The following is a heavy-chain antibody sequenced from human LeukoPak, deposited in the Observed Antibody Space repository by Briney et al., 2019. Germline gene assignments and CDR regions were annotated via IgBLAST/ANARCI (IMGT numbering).Heavy chain of an antibody. CDR2: IYSDGTT. V-gene: IGHV3-53*01. D-gene: IGHD4-17*01. CDR1: GFSVSRNY. Sequence: PGGSLRLSCAVSGFSVSRNYMSWVRQAPGKGLEWVSLIYSDGTTYYADSVKGRFTISKDNSKNTLYLQMNSLRGKDTAIYYCARDFGDSERGFDYWGQGTPVTVSS. CDR3: ARDFGDSERGFDY. J-gene: IGHJ4*02.